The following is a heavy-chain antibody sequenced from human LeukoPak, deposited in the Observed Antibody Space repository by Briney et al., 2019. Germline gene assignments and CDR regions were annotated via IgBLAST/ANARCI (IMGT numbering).Heavy chain of an antibody. CDR2: IKSKTDGGTT. D-gene: IGHD3-10*01. J-gene: IGHJ4*02. Sequence: SGGSLSLSCAASGFTFSNAWMSWVRQAPGKGLEWVGRIKSKTDGGTTDYAAPVKGRFTISRDDSKNTLYLQMNSLKTEDAAVYYCTTDTPYYYGSGSYYNFDYWGQGTLVTVSS. CDR3: TTDTPYYYGSGSYYNFDY. CDR1: GFTFSNAW. V-gene: IGHV3-15*01.